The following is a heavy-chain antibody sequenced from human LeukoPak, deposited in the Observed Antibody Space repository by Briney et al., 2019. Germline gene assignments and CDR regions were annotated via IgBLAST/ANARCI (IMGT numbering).Heavy chain of an antibody. V-gene: IGHV1-2*02. Sequence: ASVKVSCKASGYTFTGYYMHWVRQAPGQGLEWMGWINPNSGSTNYAQKFPGRVTMTRDTSISTAYMELSRLRSDDTAVYYCARVKGSWYYFDYWGQGTLVTVSS. CDR3: ARVKGSWYYFDY. CDR2: INPNSGST. CDR1: GYTFTGYY. J-gene: IGHJ4*02. D-gene: IGHD6-13*01.